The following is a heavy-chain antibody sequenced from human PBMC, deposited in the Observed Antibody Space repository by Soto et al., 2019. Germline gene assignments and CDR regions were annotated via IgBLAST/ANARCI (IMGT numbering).Heavy chain of an antibody. V-gene: IGHV5-51*01. J-gene: IGHJ6*02. CDR2: IYPGDSDT. CDR1: GYSFTSYW. Sequence: GESLKISCKGSGYSFTSYWIGWVRQMPGKGLEWMGIIYPGDSDTRYSPSFQGQVTISADKSISTAYLQWSSLKASDTAMYYCARGYDILTGYYKPEYYYYGMDVWGQGTTVTVSS. D-gene: IGHD3-9*01. CDR3: ARGYDILTGYYKPEYYYYGMDV.